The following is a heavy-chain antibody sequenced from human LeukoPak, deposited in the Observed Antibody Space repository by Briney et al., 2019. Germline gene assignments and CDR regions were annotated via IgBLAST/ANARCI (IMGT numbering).Heavy chain of an antibody. CDR2: ISSSGSTI. Sequence: GGSLRLSCAASGFTFSSCEMNWVRQAAGKGLEGVSYISSSGSTIYYADSVKGRFTISRDNAKNSLYLKMNSLRAEDTAVYYCAREERRDGYNLSPVYWGQGTLVTVYS. CDR3: AREERRDGYNLSPVY. D-gene: IGHD5-24*01. V-gene: IGHV3-48*03. CDR1: GFTFSSCE. J-gene: IGHJ4*02.